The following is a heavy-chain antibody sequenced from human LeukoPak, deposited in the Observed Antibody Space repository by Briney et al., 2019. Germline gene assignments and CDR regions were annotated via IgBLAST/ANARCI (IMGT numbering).Heavy chain of an antibody. CDR3: ARASYYDFWSGQEDAFDI. CDR1: GFTFSSYS. V-gene: IGHV3-21*01. Sequence: GGPLRLSCAASGFTFSSYSMNWVRQAPGKGLEWVSSISSSSSYIYYADSVKGRFTISRDNAKNSLYLQMNSLRAEDTAVYYCARASYYDFWSGQEDAFDIWGQGTMVTVSS. D-gene: IGHD3-3*01. J-gene: IGHJ3*02. CDR2: ISSSSSYI.